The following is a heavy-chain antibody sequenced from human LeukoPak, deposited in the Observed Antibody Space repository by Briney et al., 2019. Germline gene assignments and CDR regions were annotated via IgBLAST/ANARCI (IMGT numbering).Heavy chain of an antibody. CDR2: IRHDGSNK. D-gene: IGHD1-26*01. V-gene: IGHV3-30*02. Sequence: GGSLRLSCAASGFIFSDYGMNWVRQVPGKGLEWLTFIRHDGSNKFYAESVKGRFTISRDMSKNTPYLQMNSLTLEDTAIYYCTKEKVAYYTDRWSGLFDTWGQGTLVSVSS. J-gene: IGHJ5*02. CDR3: TKEKVAYYTDRWSGLFDT. CDR1: GFIFSDYG.